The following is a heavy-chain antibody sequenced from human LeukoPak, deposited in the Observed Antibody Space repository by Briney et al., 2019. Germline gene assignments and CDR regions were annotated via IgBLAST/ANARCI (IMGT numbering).Heavy chain of an antibody. J-gene: IGHJ4*02. CDR1: GYTFSSYD. V-gene: IGHV1-8*02. CDR3: ATTSGYCSGGSCYDFDY. D-gene: IGHD2-15*01. Sequence: ASVKVSCTAMGYTFSSYDINWVRQATGQGLEWMGWIKPNSDNTGYAEKFQGRVTMTRDTSISTAYMELSRLRSDDTAVYYCATTSGYCSGGSCYDFDYWGQGTLVTVSS. CDR2: IKPNSDNT.